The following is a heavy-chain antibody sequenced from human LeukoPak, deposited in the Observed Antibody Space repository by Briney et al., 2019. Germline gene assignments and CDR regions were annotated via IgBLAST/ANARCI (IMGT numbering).Heavy chain of an antibody. CDR2: IDIDGTGT. V-gene: IGHV3-74*01. CDR3: GTVFDH. J-gene: IGHJ4*02. Sequence: TAGSLRLSCAASGFTFTNYWMHWVRQAPGKGLVWVSRIDIDGTGTSYADSVKGRFTISRDNAKNTVSLQMNSLKAEDTAVYYCGTVFDHWGPGILVTVSS. CDR1: GFTFTNYW.